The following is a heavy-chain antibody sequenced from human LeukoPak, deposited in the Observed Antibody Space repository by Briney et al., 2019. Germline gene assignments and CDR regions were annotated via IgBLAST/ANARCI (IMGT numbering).Heavy chain of an antibody. CDR2: INQDGSAK. V-gene: IGHV3-7*01. Sequence: GGSLRLSCAASGFAFSDFWMSWVRQAPGKGLEWVANINQDGSAKYYVDSLKGRFTISRDNAKNSLYLQVNSLRAEDTAVYYCSRDKIVGPTLRDYWGQGTLVTVSS. CDR3: SRDKIVGPTLRDY. D-gene: IGHD1-26*01. J-gene: IGHJ4*02. CDR1: GFAFSDFW.